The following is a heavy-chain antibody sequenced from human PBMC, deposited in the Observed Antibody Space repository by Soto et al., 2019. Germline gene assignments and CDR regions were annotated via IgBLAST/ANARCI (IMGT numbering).Heavy chain of an antibody. J-gene: IGHJ4*02. D-gene: IGHD6-19*01. CDR1: GYTFTSYG. V-gene: IGHV1-18*01. CDR2: ISAYNGNT. CDR3: ARDSKYGPNSSGFDY. Sequence: GASVKVSCKASGYTFTSYGISWVRQAPGQGLEWMGWISAYNGNTNYAQKLQGRVTMTTDTSTSTAYMELRSLRSDDTAVYYCARDSKYGPNSSGFDYWGKGTLVTVSS.